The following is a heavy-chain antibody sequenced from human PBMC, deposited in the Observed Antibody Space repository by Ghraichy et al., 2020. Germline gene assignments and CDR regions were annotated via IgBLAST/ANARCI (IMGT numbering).Heavy chain of an antibody. CDR2: ISGGGDTT. CDR1: GFTFSGYE. CDR3: ARDRGQLWSCFDY. J-gene: IGHJ4*02. Sequence: GESLRLSCAASGFTFSGYEMNWVRQAPGKGLEWVSYISGGGDTTYYADSVRGRFTISRDNAKNSLYLQMNSLRAEDTAVYYCARDRGQLWSCFDYWGQGTMVTVSS. D-gene: IGHD5-18*01. V-gene: IGHV3-48*03.